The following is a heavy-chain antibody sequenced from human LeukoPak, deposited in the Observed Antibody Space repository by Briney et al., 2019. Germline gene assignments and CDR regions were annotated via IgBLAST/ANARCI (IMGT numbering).Heavy chain of an antibody. D-gene: IGHD3-10*01. J-gene: IGHJ4*02. V-gene: IGHV3-9*01. CDR3: ASGPDSITMVRGVLDY. CDR2: ISWNSGSI. Sequence: GGSLRLSCAASGFTFSSYSMNWVRQAPGKSLEWVSGISWNSGSIGYADSVKGRFTISRDNAKNSLYLQMNSLRAEDTALYYCASGPDSITMVRGVLDYWGQGTLVTVSS. CDR1: GFTFSSYS.